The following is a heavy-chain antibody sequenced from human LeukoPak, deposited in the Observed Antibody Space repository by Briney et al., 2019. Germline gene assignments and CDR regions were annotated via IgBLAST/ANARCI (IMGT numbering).Heavy chain of an antibody. CDR3: ARAHGDWFDP. D-gene: IGHD3-10*01. CDR1: GFTFSSYS. J-gene: IGHJ5*02. Sequence: GGSLGLSCAASGFTFSSYSMNWVRQAPGKGLEWVSSISSSSSYIYYADSVKGRFTISRDNAKNSLYLQMNSLRAGDTAVYYCARAHGDWFDPWGQGTLVTVSS. CDR2: ISSSSSYI. V-gene: IGHV3-21*01.